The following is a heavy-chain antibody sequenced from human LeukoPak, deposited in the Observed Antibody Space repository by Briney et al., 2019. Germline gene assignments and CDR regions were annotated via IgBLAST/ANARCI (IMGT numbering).Heavy chain of an antibody. D-gene: IGHD1-26*01. Sequence: PSETLSLTCTVSGGSISSRSYYWGWIRQPPGKGLEWIGSIYYSGSTYYNPSLKSRVSISVDTSKIQFSLSLRSVTAADTAVYYCARHFWYGGSYPDAFDIWGQGTMVSVSS. CDR1: GGSISSRSYY. CDR3: ARHFWYGGSYPDAFDI. CDR2: IYYSGST. J-gene: IGHJ3*02. V-gene: IGHV4-39*01.